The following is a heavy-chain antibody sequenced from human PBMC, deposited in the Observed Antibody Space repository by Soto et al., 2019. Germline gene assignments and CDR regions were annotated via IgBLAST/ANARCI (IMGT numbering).Heavy chain of an antibody. J-gene: IGHJ6*02. CDR3: TRDLWGYCGTDCYPLDV. V-gene: IGHV4-59*01. CDR1: GGSMSGFS. D-gene: IGHD2-21*02. CDR2: ISYIGST. Sequence: SETLSLACTVSGGSMSGFSWSWVRQPPGKALEWIGHISYIGSTNYNPSLKSRVTISVDTSKNQFSLKLSSVTAADSAVYYCTRDLWGYCGTDCYPLDVWGQGTTVTVSS.